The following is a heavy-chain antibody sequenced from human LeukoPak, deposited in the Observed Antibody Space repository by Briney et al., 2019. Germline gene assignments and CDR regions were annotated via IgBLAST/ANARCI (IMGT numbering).Heavy chain of an antibody. V-gene: IGHV4-39*01. CDR3: ARQGITIFGPFDP. CDR1: GGSISSSSYY. Sequence: PSETLSLTCTVSGGSISSSSYYWGWIRQPPGKGLEWIGSIYYSGSTHCNPSLKSRVTISVDTSKNQFSLKLSSVTAADTAVYYCARQGITIFGPFDPWGQGTLVTVSS. D-gene: IGHD3-3*01. J-gene: IGHJ5*02. CDR2: IYYSGST.